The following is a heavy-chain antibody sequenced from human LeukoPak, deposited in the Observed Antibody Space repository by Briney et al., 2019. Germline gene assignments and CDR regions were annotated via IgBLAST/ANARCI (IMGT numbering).Heavy chain of an antibody. V-gene: IGHV1-2*02. CDR1: GYTFTGYY. CDR2: INPNSGGT. J-gene: IGHJ3*02. CDR3: ATSGDCYSSFCAFDI. D-gene: IGHD2-21*02. Sequence: GASVKVSCKASGYTFTGYYMHWVRQAPGQGLEWMGWINPNSGGTNYAQKFQGRVTMTRDTSISTAYMELSRLRSDDTAVYYCATSGDCYSSFCAFDIWGQGTMVTVSS.